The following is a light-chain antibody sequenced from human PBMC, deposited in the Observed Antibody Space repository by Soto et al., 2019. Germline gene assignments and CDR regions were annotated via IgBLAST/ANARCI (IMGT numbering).Light chain of an antibody. CDR2: DAS. Sequence: EIVLTQSPATRSLSPGERATLSGRASQSVSSYLTWYQQKPGQAPRLLIYDASKKATDIPARFSGSGSGTDFTLTISSLEPEDFAVYYCQQRSNWPWTFGQGTNVEIK. CDR3: QQRSNWPWT. CDR1: QSVSSY. J-gene: IGKJ1*01. V-gene: IGKV3-11*01.